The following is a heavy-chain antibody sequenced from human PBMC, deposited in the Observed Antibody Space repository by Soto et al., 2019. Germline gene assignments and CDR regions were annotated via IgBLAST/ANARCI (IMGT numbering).Heavy chain of an antibody. Sequence: QVQLQQWGAGLLKPSETLSLTCAVYGGSFSGYYWSWIRQPPGKGLEWIGEINHSGSTNYNPSLKSQVTISIDTSKNQFSLKLSSVTAAGTAVYYCARGRKQREYCTNGVGYWFWFDPWGQGTLVTVSS. J-gene: IGHJ5*02. CDR3: ARGRKQREYCTNGVGYWFWFDP. CDR2: INHSGST. CDR1: GGSFSGYY. V-gene: IGHV4-34*01. D-gene: IGHD2-8*01.